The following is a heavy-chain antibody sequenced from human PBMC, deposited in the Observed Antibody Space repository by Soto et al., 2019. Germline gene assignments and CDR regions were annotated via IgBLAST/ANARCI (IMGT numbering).Heavy chain of an antibody. CDR3: ARGSGDPATRYYFDY. CDR2: INHSGST. D-gene: IGHD2-15*01. CDR1: GGSFSGYY. J-gene: IGHJ4*02. V-gene: IGHV4-34*01. Sequence: QVQLQQWGAGLLKPSETLSRTCAVYGGSFSGYYWSWIHQPPGKGLEWIGEINHSGSTNYNPSLKSRVTISVDTSKNQFYLKLSSVTAADTAVYYCARGSGDPATRYYFDYWGQGTLVTVSS.